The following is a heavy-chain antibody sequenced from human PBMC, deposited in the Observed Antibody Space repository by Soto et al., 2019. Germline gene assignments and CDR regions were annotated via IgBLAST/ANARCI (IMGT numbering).Heavy chain of an antibody. J-gene: IGHJ5*02. CDR3: AKDPPHFWSGTYNWFDP. Sequence: EVQLLASGGGLVQPGGSLRLSCAASGFTFSSYAMSWVRQAPGKGLEWVSAISGSGASTYYADSVKGRFTISRDNSKNTLYLQMNSLRAEDTAVYYCAKDPPHFWSGTYNWFDPWGQGTLVTVSS. V-gene: IGHV3-23*01. CDR2: ISGSGAST. D-gene: IGHD3-3*02. CDR1: GFTFSSYA.